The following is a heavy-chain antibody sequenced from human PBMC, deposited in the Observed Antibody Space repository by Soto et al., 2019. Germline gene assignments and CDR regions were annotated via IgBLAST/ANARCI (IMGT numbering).Heavy chain of an antibody. D-gene: IGHD5-12*01. V-gene: IGHV3-15*01. CDR2: IKSKTDGGTT. CDR1: GFTFSNAW. J-gene: IGHJ6*03. CDR3: TTGPSGYEDNYYYYYYMDV. Sequence: GGSLRLSCAASGFTFSNAWMSWVRQAPGKGLEWVGRIKSKTDGGTTDYAAPVKGRFTISRDDSKNTLYLQMNSLKTEDTAVYYCTTGPSGYEDNYYYYYYMDVWGKGTTVTVCS.